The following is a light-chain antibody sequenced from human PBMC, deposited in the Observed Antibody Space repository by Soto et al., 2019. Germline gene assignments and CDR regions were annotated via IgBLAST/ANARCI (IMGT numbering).Light chain of an antibody. J-gene: IGKJ2*01. CDR2: GAS. CDR1: QSVSSN. CDR3: QQYNNWPPYT. V-gene: IGKV3-15*01. Sequence: EIVMTQSPATLSVSPGDRAILSCRTSQSVSSNLAWYQQKPGQAPRLLIYGASTRATGVPARFSGSGSETEFTLTIISLQSEDFAVYYCQQYNNWPPYTFGQGTKVEIK.